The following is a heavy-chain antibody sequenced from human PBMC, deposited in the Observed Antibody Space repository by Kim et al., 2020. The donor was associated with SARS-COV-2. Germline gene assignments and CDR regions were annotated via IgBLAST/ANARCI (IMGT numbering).Heavy chain of an antibody. J-gene: IGHJ4*02. D-gene: IGHD5-18*01. Sequence: SVKVSCKASGGTFSSYAISWVRQAPGQGLEWMGRIIPILGIANYAQKFQGRVTITADKSTSTAYMELSSLRSEDTAVYYCARVGMDTAMMRLGYWGQGTLVPVSS. CDR3: ARVGMDTAMMRLGY. V-gene: IGHV1-69*04. CDR1: GGTFSSYA. CDR2: IIPILGIA.